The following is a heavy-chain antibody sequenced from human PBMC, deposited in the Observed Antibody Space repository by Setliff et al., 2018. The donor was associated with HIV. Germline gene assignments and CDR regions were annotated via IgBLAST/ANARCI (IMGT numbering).Heavy chain of an antibody. CDR3: ARQDIPTGYYLFDY. Sequence: ASVKVSCKASGYKFTGHHIQWMRQAPGQGLEWMGRINPNMGDTQCAQKFQGRIIMTRDTSINTVYMELSSLTSDDTALYYCARQDIPTGYYLFDYWGQGTQVTVSS. J-gene: IGHJ4*02. V-gene: IGHV1-2*06. CDR2: INPNMGDT. CDR1: GYKFTGHH. D-gene: IGHD3-9*01.